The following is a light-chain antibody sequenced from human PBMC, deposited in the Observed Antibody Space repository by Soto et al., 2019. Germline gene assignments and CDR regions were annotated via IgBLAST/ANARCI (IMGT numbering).Light chain of an antibody. J-gene: IGKJ3*01. Sequence: DIQMTQSPSSLSASVGDRVTITCRASQTISNYLKWYQEKPGKAPKLLIYAASNLQSGVPSRFSGSGSGTDFTLTITNLRPEDFATYYCQKTYSTPFTFGPGTIVEVK. CDR3: QKTYSTPFT. CDR1: QTISNY. V-gene: IGKV1-39*01. CDR2: AAS.